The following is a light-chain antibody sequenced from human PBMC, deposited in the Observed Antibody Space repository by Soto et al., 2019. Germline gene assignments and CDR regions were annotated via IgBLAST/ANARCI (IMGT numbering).Light chain of an antibody. CDR2: AAS. CDR3: QNYNSAPCT. Sequence: DIQMTQSPSALSASVGDRVTITCRASQGISNYLAWYQQKPGKVPKLLIYAASTLQSGVPSRFSGSGSGTDFTLTIRSLEAEGVANCYRQNYNSAPCTFGPGTKVHIK. V-gene: IGKV1-27*01. J-gene: IGKJ3*01. CDR1: QGISNY.